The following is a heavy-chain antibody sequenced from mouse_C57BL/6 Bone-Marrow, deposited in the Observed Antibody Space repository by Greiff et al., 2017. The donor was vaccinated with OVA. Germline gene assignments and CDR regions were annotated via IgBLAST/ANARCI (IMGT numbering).Heavy chain of an antibody. J-gene: IGHJ2*01. CDR1: GFTFSSYG. Sequence: DVMLVESGGDLVKPGGSLKLSCAASGFTFSSYGMSWVRQTPDKRLEWVATISSGGSYTYYPDSVKGRFTISRDNAKNTLYLQMSSLKSEDTAMYYCARRYYYGSSFDYWGQGTTLTVSS. V-gene: IGHV5-6*02. CDR3: ARRYYYGSSFDY. CDR2: ISSGGSYT. D-gene: IGHD1-1*01.